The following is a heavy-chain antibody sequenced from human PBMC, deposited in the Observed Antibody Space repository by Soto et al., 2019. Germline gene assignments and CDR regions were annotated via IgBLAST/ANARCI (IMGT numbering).Heavy chain of an antibody. CDR2: IFSSGST. CDR1: GGSISNYF. CDR3: ARNVASPGVSGSWGAFDI. V-gene: IGHV4-4*07. Sequence: QVQLQESGPGLVKPSETLSLICTVSGGSISNYFWDWIRQPAGKGLEWIGRIFSSGSTNYNASLTSRVTMSVDTSKNQVSPKLTSMTAADTAVYYCARNVASPGVSGSWGAFDIWGQGTMVTVSS. J-gene: IGHJ3*02. D-gene: IGHD5-12*01.